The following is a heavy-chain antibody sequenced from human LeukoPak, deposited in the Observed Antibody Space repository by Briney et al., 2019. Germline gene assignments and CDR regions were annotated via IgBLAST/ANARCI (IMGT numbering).Heavy chain of an antibody. D-gene: IGHD6-13*01. J-gene: IGHJ4*02. CDR1: GGSISSGSYY. V-gene: IGHV4-61*02. CDR3: AVGSSRAPADY. CDR2: IYTSGST. Sequence: SETLSLTCTVSGGSISSGSYYWSWIRQPAGKGLEWIGRIYTSGSTNYNPSLKSRVTISVDTSKNQFSLKLSSVTAADTAVYYCAVGSSRAPADYWGQGTLVTVSS.